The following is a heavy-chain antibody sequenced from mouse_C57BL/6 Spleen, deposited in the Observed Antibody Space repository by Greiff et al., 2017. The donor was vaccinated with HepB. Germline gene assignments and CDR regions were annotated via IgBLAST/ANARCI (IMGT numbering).Heavy chain of an antibody. V-gene: IGHV5-6*01. Sequence: EVQLVESGGDLVKPGGSLKLSCAASGFTFSSYGMSWVRQTPDKRLEWVATISSGGSYNYYPDSVKGRFTISIDNAKNTLYLQMSSQKSADTAMYYCARQTSNYEAMDYWGQGTSVTVSS. CDR1: GFTFSSYG. CDR2: ISSGGSYN. J-gene: IGHJ4*01. CDR3: ARQTSNYEAMDY. D-gene: IGHD2-5*01.